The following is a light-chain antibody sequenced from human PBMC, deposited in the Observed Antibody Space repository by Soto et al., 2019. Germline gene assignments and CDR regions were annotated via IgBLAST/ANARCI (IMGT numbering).Light chain of an antibody. Sequence: QSALTQPASVSGSPGQSITISCTGTSSDVGSHNFVSWYQQRPGKAPKLMIFEVTKRPSGVSSRFSASKSGNTASLTISGLQAEDEADYYCSSFTISRNTVIFGGGTKLTVL. CDR3: SSFTISRNTVI. J-gene: IGLJ2*01. CDR2: EVT. V-gene: IGLV2-14*02. CDR1: SSDVGSHNF.